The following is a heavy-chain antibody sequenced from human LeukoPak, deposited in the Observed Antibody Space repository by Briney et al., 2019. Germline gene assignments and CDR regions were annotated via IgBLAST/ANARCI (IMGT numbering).Heavy chain of an antibody. D-gene: IGHD6-19*01. CDR1: GDSISSYY. Sequence: PSETLSLTCTVSGDSISSYYWSWIRQPPGKGLEWIGYIYYSGSTNYNPSLKSRVTMSIETSKNQFSLHLSSVTAADTAVYYCVRGRYSSGWFKDKNWFDPWGQGIPVTVSS. CDR3: VRGRYSSGWFKDKNWFDP. CDR2: IYYSGST. V-gene: IGHV4-59*12. J-gene: IGHJ5*02.